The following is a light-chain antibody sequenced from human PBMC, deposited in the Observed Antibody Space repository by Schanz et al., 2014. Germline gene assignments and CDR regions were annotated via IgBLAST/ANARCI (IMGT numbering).Light chain of an antibody. Sequence: QSVLTQPPSASGTPRQRVTISCSGTSSNIGANYVNWYQQLPGTAPKLLIYRNNQRPSGVPDRVSGSKSGTSASLAISGLRSEDEADYYCSSYTSSSTSYVFGTGTKLTVL. J-gene: IGLJ1*01. V-gene: IGLV1-47*01. CDR3: SSYTSSSTSYV. CDR1: SSNIGANY. CDR2: RNN.